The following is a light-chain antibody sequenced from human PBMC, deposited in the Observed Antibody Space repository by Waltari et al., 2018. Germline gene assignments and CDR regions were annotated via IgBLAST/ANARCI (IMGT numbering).Light chain of an antibody. CDR3: CSYAGSYTFV. J-gene: IGLJ7*01. CDR1: SSDVGNYNF. Sequence: QSALTQPRSVSGSPGQSVTISCSGTSSDVGNYNFVSWYQQHPGNAPKLLIYDVVKRPSGFPYRFSGSKSGNTASLTISGLQTEDEGDYYCCSYAGSYTFVFGGGTQLTVL. CDR2: DVV. V-gene: IGLV2-11*01.